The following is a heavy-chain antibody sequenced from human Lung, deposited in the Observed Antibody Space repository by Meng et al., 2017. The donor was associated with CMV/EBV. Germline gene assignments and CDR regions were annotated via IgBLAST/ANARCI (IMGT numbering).Heavy chain of an antibody. D-gene: IGHD2-21*01. J-gene: IGHJ4*02. CDR3: ARGSYLAVEG. V-gene: IGHV4-59*01. CDR2: FYYRGNS. CDR1: GGSINSYY. Sequence: HGHLRESGPGLVKPSETLPLTCTVSGGSINSYYWSWIRQPPGQGLEWLGYFYYRGNSNYNPSLKSRVTISVDTSKNLFSLNLTSVTAADAALYYCARGSYLAVEGWGLGTLVTVSS.